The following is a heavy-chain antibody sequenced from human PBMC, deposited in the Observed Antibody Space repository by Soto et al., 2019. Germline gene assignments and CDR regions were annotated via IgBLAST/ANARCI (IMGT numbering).Heavy chain of an antibody. V-gene: IGHV1-69*01. Sequence: QVQLVQSGAEVKKPGSSVKVSCKASGGTFSSYAISWVRQAPGHGLEWMGGIIPIFGTANYAQKFQGRVTITADESTSTAYMELSSLRSEDTAVYYCAREPRGYSYGYNYYYYGMDVWGQGTTVTVSS. CDR3: AREPRGYSYGYNYYYYGMDV. J-gene: IGHJ6*02. CDR2: IIPIFGTA. D-gene: IGHD5-18*01. CDR1: GGTFSSYA.